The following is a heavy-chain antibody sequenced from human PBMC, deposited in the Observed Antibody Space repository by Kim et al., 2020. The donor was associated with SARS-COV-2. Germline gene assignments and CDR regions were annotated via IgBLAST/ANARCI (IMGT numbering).Heavy chain of an antibody. CDR1: GGTFSSYA. CDR2: IIPILGIA. CDR3: ARLAVTRFSQYYLVY. V-gene: IGHV1-69*04. Sequence: SVKVSCKASGGTFSSYAISWVRQAPGQGLEWMGRIIPILGIANYAQKFQGRVTITADKSTSTAYMELSSLRSEDTAVYYCARLAVTRFSQYYLVYWCQGTLVTVSS. J-gene: IGHJ4*02. D-gene: IGHD2-21*02.